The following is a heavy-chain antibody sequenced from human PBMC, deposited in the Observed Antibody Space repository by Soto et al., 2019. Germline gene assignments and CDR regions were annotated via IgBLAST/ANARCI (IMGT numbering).Heavy chain of an antibody. D-gene: IGHD2-21*01. Sequence: GGSLRLSCAASGFTFSSYGMHWVRQAPGKGLEWVAVISYDGSKKYYADSVKGRFTISRDNSKNTLYLQMNSLRAEDTAVYYCARAYCGADKYYFDFWGQGTLVTVSS. J-gene: IGHJ4*02. V-gene: IGHV3-30*03. CDR1: GFTFSSYG. CDR2: ISYDGSKK. CDR3: ARAYCGADKYYFDF.